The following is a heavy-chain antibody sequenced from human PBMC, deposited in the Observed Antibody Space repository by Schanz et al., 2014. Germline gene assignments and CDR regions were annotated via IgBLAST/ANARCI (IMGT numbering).Heavy chain of an antibody. D-gene: IGHD2-2*01. CDR2: MSWNAGSL. Sequence: EVQLVESGGGLVQPGRSLRLSCVASGFRFDDYAMHWVRQAPGKGLEWVSGMSWNAGSLGYGDSVKGRFTISRDNAKNSLYLQMNSLRAEVTALYYCARDAAQACIGTSCFECFQHWGQGALVTVSS. J-gene: IGHJ1*01. CDR3: ARDAAQACIGTSCFECFQH. CDR1: GFRFDDYA. V-gene: IGHV3-9*01.